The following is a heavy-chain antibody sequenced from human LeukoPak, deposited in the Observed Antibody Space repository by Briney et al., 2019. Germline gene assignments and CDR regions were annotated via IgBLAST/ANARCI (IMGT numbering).Heavy chain of an antibody. D-gene: IGHD5-12*01. CDR1: AGSFISSSHH. CDR3: VRHDGRGGATMGAFDS. V-gene: IGHV4-39*01. CDR2: VYYGRTI. J-gene: IGHJ5*01. Sequence: SETLSLTCTVSAGSFISSSHHWGWIRQSPGKGLEWIGTVYYGRTIYYNPSLDGRVTISLDTSANHFSLQLNSVTAADTAVYYCVRHDGRGGATMGAFDSWGQGSLVTVSS.